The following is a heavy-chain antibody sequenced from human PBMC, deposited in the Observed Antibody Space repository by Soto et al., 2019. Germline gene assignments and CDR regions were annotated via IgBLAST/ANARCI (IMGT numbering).Heavy chain of an antibody. CDR3: VRDLDGSGSYYTDY. CDR1: GYNFINYG. V-gene: IGHV1-18*04. J-gene: IGHJ4*02. Sequence: ASVKVSCKASGYNFINYGISWVRQAPGQGLEWMGGIRVYNGNTNYAKNLQGRVTMTTDTSTSTAYMELRSLRSDDTAVYYCVRDLDGSGSYYTDYLGLGTLVTVSS. CDR2: IRVYNGNT. D-gene: IGHD3-10*01.